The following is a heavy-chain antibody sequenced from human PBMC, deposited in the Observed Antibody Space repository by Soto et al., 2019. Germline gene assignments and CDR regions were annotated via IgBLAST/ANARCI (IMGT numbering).Heavy chain of an antibody. D-gene: IGHD6-13*01. CDR3: ARDRPASGSSWDYYYRMDV. V-gene: IGHV4-59*01. CDR1: GGSISSYY. J-gene: IGHJ6*02. Sequence: SETLSLTCTVSGGSISSYYWGWIRQPPGKGLEWIGYIYYSGSTNYNPSLKSRVTISVDTSKNQFSLKLSSVTAADTAVYYCARDRPASGSSWDYYYRMDVWGQGTTVTVSS. CDR2: IYYSGST.